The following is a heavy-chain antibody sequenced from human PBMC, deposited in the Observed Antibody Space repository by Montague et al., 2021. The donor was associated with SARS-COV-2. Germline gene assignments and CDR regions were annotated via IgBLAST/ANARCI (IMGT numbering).Heavy chain of an antibody. D-gene: IGHD6-19*01. CDR3: ARGSGWMGNAFDI. Sequence: SETLSLTCTVSGGSISSYYWCWIRQPPGKGLEWIGYIYYSGGNNXKPSLKSRVTISVDTSKNQFSLKLRSVTAADTAVYYCARGSGWMGNAFDIWGQGTMVTVSS. V-gene: IGHV4-59*01. CDR2: IYYSGGN. CDR1: GGSISSYY. J-gene: IGHJ3*02.